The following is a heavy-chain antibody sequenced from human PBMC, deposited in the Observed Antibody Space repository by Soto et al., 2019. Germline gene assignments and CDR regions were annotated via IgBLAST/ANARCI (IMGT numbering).Heavy chain of an antibody. CDR3: AKGYCGGDCEKRGTRFDY. CDR2: ISRHGVTK. V-gene: IGHV3-30*18. D-gene: IGHD2-21*02. Sequence: QVQLVQSGGGVVQPGRSLRLSCAASGFTFNNHAMPWVRQAPGKGLEWVAVISRHGVTKHYADSVTGRFTISRDNSKKTLFLQKDSLRPEGMGGYYRAKGYCGGDCEKRGTRFDYWSQGTLVSVSS. CDR1: GFTFNNHA. J-gene: IGHJ4*02.